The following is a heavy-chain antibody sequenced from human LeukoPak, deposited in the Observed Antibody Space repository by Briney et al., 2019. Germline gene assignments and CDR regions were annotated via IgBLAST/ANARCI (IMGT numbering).Heavy chain of an antibody. CDR1: GYTFTGYY. D-gene: IGHD3-9*01. CDR3: ARGSRYFDLLLLGRRYFDC. J-gene: IGHJ4*02. CDR2: INANSGGT. V-gene: IGHV1-2*02. Sequence: ASVKVSCKASGYTFTGYYMHWVRQAPGQGLEWMGWINANSGGTNYAQKFQGRVTMTRDTSISTAYMELSRLRSDDTAVYYCARGSRYFDLLLLGRRYFDCWGQGTLVTVYS.